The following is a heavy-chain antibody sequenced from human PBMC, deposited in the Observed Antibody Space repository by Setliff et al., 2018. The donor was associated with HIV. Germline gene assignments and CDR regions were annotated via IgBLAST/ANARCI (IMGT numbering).Heavy chain of an antibody. CDR3: ALPYCSGGNCWSSASLPPAGWFDP. CDR1: GYTFSSYG. J-gene: IGHJ5*02. Sequence: ASVKVSCKASGYTFSSYGISWVRQAPGQGLEWMGWISASNGYTDYAQKFWDRVTLTTDTSTSTAYMELSSLRSEDTAVYYCALPYCSGGNCWSSASLPPAGWFDPWGQGTLVTVSS. V-gene: IGHV1-18*01. CDR2: ISASNGYT. D-gene: IGHD2-15*01.